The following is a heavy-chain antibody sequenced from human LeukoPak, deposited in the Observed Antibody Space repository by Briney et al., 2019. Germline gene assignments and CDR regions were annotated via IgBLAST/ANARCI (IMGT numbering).Heavy chain of an antibody. Sequence: GGSLRLSCAASGFTFSSYSMNWVRQAPGKGLEWVSYISSSSSTIYYADSVKGRFTISRDNAKNSLYLQMNSLRAEDTAVYYCARDIGDSSGYYPTYYFDYWGQGTLVTVSS. CDR1: GFTFSSYS. CDR2: ISSSSSTI. J-gene: IGHJ4*02. D-gene: IGHD3-22*01. V-gene: IGHV3-48*01. CDR3: ARDIGDSSGYYPTYYFDY.